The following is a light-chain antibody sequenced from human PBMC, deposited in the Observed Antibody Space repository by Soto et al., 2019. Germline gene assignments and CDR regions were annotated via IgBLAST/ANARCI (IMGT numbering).Light chain of an antibody. CDR1: QSITSR. V-gene: IGKV1-5*01. Sequence: DIPMTQSPSTLSASVGDRVTITCRASQSITSRLAWYQQKPGKAPKLLIYYASTLESGVPSRFSGSGSGTDFTLTISSLQPDDFATYYCQQYNVYSWTFGQGTKVDIK. CDR3: QQYNVYSWT. J-gene: IGKJ1*01. CDR2: YAS.